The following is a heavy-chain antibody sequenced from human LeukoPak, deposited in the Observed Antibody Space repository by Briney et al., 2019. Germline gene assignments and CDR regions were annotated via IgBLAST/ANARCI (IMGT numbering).Heavy chain of an antibody. D-gene: IGHD3-3*01. CDR1: GFIFSDYW. CDR2: INSDGGT. Sequence: GGSLRLSCAASGFIFSDYWMHWVRQAPGKGLVWVSRINSDGGTNYADSVKGRFTISRDNAKNTLYLQMSSLRAEDTAVYYCGRDFWSGLDYWGQGTLVTVSS. V-gene: IGHV3-74*01. J-gene: IGHJ4*02. CDR3: GRDFWSGLDY.